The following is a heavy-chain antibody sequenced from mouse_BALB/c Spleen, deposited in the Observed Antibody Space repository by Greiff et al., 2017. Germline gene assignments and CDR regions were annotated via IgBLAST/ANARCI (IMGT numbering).Heavy chain of an antibody. CDR3: ARDYPYAMDY. Sequence: EVKLVESGAELVRPGALVKLSCKASGFNIKDYYMHWVKQRPEQGLEWIGWIDPENGNTIYDPKFQGKASITADTSSNTAYLQLSSLTSEDTAVYYCARDYPYAMDYWGQGTSVTVSS. CDR2: IDPENGNT. J-gene: IGHJ4*01. V-gene: IGHV14-1*02. CDR1: GFNIKDYY. D-gene: IGHD5-5*01.